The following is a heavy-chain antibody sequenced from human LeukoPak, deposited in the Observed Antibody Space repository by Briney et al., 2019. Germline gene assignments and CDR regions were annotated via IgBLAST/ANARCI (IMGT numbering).Heavy chain of an antibody. D-gene: IGHD1-7*01. CDR3: AKGATGTTYTYYFDY. V-gene: IGHV3-23*01. CDR2: ISGSGGST. J-gene: IGHJ4*02. Sequence: GGSLRLSCAASGFTFSSYAMSWVRQAPGKGLEWVSAISGSGGSTSYPASVKGRFTISRDNSKNTLYLQTNSPRAEDTAVYYCAKGATGTTYTYYFDYWGQGTLVTVSS. CDR1: GFTFSSYA.